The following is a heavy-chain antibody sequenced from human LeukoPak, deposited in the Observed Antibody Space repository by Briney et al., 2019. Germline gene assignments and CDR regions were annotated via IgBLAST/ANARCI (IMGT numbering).Heavy chain of an antibody. J-gene: IGHJ4*02. D-gene: IGHD3-10*01. V-gene: IGHV3-30-3*01. CDR2: ISYDGSNK. CDR3: AREMREDYGSGSYTN. CDR1: GFTLSSYA. Sequence: PGGSLRLSCAASGFTLSSYAMHWVRQAPGKGLEWVAVISYDGSNKYYADSVKGRFTISRDNSKNTLYLQMNSLRAEDTAVYYCAREMREDYGSGSYTNWGQGTLVTVSS.